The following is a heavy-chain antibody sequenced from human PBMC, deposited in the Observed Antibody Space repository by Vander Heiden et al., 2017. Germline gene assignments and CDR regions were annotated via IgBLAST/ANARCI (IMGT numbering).Heavy chain of an antibody. D-gene: IGHD4-17*01. CDR1: GLTFTSYA. V-gene: IGHV3-23*01. J-gene: IGHJ4*02. CDR3: AKVIQHDYGDYGVDY. CDR2: ISGSGGST. Sequence: EVQLLESGGGLVQSGGSLRLSCAASGLTFTSYAMSWVGQAPGKGLEWVSAISGSGGSTYYEDSVKGRFTISRDNSKNTLYLQMNSLRAEDTAVYYCAKVIQHDYGDYGVDYWGQGTLVTVSS.